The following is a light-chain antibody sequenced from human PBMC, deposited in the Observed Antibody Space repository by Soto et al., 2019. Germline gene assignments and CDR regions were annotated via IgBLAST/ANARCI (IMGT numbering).Light chain of an antibody. CDR3: QQYGSLSWT. Sequence: DIVLTQAPCTLSLSPGERATLSCRASQSVSSNYLAWYQQRPGQSPRLLIYGASTRASGIPDRFSGSGSGTDFTLTISRLEPEDFAVYYCQQYGSLSWTFGQGTKVDI. CDR1: QSVSSNY. J-gene: IGKJ1*01. CDR2: GAS. V-gene: IGKV3-20*01.